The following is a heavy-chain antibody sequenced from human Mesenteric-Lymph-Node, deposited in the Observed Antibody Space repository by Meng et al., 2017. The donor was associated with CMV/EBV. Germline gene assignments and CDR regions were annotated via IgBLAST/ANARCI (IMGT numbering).Heavy chain of an antibody. J-gene: IGHJ4*02. D-gene: IGHD2-2*01. CDR2: ISGSDGST. CDR3: AGARDIVVVPAGSFDF. CDR1: GFSFSGYA. Sequence: GESLKISCAASGFSFSGYAMSWVRLAPGRGLEWVSYISGSDGSTYYADSVKGRFTISRDISKNTLFLQMNSLRAEDSAVYYCAGARDIVVVPAGSFDFWGQGTLVTVSS. V-gene: IGHV3-23*01.